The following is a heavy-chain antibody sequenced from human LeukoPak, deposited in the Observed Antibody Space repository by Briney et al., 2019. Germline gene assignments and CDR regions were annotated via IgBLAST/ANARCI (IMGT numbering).Heavy chain of an antibody. V-gene: IGHV4-39*01. CDR2: VYYSGSS. CDR1: VDSISSTDYY. J-gene: IGHJ4*02. CDR3: ARLSEWESVFMGRAFDH. D-gene: IGHD1-26*01. Sequence: PSETLSLTCTVSVDSISSTDYYWAWIRQPPGKGLEWIGSVYYSGSSYYKPSLKSRVTISVDTSKNQFSLNLRSVTAAETAVYYCARLSEWESVFMGRAFDHWGQGMLVTVSS.